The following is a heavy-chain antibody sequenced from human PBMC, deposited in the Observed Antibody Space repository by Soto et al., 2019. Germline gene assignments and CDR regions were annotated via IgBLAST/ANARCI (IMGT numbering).Heavy chain of an antibody. CDR2: ISTSGSTV. J-gene: IGHJ4*02. CDR3: VRYCSTTLCNGVATRTFDY. V-gene: IGHV3-48*03. Sequence: PGGSLRLSCAASRFTFSTYEMNWVRQVPGKGLEWVSYISTSGSTVYYADSVKGRFTISRDNTRNSLYLQMNSLRDEDTALYYCVRYCSTTLCNGVATRTFDYWGQGTLVTVSS. CDR1: RFTFSTYE. D-gene: IGHD2-2*01.